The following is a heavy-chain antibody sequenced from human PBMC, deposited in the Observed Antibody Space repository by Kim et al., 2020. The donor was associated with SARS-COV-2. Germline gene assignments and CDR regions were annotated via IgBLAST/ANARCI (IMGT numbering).Heavy chain of an antibody. J-gene: IGHJ3*02. CDR3: ARDLTPSTYAFDI. V-gene: IGHV4-31*03. Sequence: SETLSLTCTVSGGSISSGAYYWNWIRQHPGKGLEWIGYTYRSGSTYYNPSLKSRVTISVDTSKNQFSLTLSSVTAAETAVYYCARDLTPSTYAFDIWGQGTVVAVSS. CDR2: TYRSGST. CDR1: GGSISSGAYY.